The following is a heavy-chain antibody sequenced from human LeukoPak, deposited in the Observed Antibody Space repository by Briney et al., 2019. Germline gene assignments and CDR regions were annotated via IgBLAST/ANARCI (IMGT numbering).Heavy chain of an antibody. CDR2: ISAYNGNT. CDR1: GYTFTSYG. Sequence: GASVKVSCKASGYTFTSYGISWVRQAPGQGLEWMGWISAYNGNTNYAQKLQGRVTMTTDTSTSTAYMELRSLRSDDTAVYYCARGMGDYYDSSGYAFDIWGQGTMVTVSS. D-gene: IGHD3-22*01. V-gene: IGHV1-18*01. J-gene: IGHJ3*02. CDR3: ARGMGDYYDSSGYAFDI.